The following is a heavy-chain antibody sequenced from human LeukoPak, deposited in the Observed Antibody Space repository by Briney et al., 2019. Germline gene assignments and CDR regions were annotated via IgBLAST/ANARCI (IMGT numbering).Heavy chain of an antibody. D-gene: IGHD7-27*01. CDR1: GGSISSGGYY. Sequence: SETLSLTCTVSGGSISSGGYYWSWIRQPPGKGLEWIGEINHRGSTNYNPSLKSRVIISVDTSKNQFSLKLSSVTAADTAVYYCARGSNLGYNYWGQGTLVTVSS. CDR3: ARGSNLGYNY. J-gene: IGHJ4*02. V-gene: IGHV4-39*07. CDR2: INHRGST.